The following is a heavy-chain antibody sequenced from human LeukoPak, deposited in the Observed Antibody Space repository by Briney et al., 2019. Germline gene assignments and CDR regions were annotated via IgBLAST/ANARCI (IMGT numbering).Heavy chain of an antibody. D-gene: IGHD2-21*02. Sequence: GGSLRLSCAASGFTFSSYSMNWVRQAPGKGLEWVSSISSSSSYIYYADSVKGRFTISRDNAKNSLYLQMNSLRAEDTAVYYCARLTVTASPTHYYYYYMDVWGKGTTVTISS. CDR2: ISSSSSYI. V-gene: IGHV3-21*01. J-gene: IGHJ6*03. CDR3: ARLTVTASPTHYYYYYMDV. CDR1: GFTFSSYS.